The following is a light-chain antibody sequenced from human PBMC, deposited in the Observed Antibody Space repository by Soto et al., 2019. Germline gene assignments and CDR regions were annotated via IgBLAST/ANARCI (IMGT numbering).Light chain of an antibody. J-gene: IGKJ5*01. Sequence: DIQMTQSPSSLSASVGDRVTITCRASQSIAGYLSWYQQRPGKAPKFLIYSASSLQRGVPSRFSGIGSGTDFSLTIIGLQPEEFATYFCQQSFSVPITFGQGKRLEIK. CDR1: QSIAGY. V-gene: IGKV1-39*01. CDR2: SAS. CDR3: QQSFSVPIT.